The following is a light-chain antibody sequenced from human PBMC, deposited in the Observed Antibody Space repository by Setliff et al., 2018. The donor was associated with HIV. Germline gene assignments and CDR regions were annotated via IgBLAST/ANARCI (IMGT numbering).Light chain of an antibody. J-gene: IGLJ1*01. CDR1: SSNIGAGFD. V-gene: IGLV1-40*01. CDR2: SFT. Sequence: QSALTQPPSVSGAPGQRVTISCTGSSSNIGAGFDVHWYQQFPGTAPKLLIYSFTNPPSGVPDRFSGSKSGTSASLAIAGLQAEDEADYYCQSYDSSLSGYGFGTGTKVTVL. CDR3: QSYDSSLSGYG.